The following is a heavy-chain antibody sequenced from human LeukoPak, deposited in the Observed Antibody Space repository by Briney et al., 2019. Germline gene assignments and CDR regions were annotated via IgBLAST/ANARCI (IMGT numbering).Heavy chain of an antibody. CDR1: GYTFTSYD. Sequence: ASVKVSCKASGYTFTSYDINWVRQATGQGLEWMGWMNPNSGNTGYAQKFQGRVTMTRNTSISTAYMELSSLRSEDTAVYYCARGNSYRYYYCYYGMDVWGQGTTVTVSS. J-gene: IGHJ6*02. D-gene: IGHD5-18*01. CDR2: MNPNSGNT. CDR3: ARGNSYRYYYCYYGMDV. V-gene: IGHV1-8*01.